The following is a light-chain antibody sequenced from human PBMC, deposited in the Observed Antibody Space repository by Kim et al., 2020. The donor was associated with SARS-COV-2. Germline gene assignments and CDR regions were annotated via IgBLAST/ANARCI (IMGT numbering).Light chain of an antibody. CDR3: QQYDNLPLT. CDR2: DAS. Sequence: SVGDRVTLTCQASQDIRNNYLNWYQQKPGKAPKLLIFDASLLETGVPSRFSGSGSGTDFTFTISSLQTEDVATYYCQQYDNLPLTFGGGTKVDIK. CDR1: QDIRNNY. J-gene: IGKJ4*01. V-gene: IGKV1-33*01.